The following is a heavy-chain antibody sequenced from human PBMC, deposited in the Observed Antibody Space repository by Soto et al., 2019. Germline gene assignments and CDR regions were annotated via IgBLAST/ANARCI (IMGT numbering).Heavy chain of an antibody. Sequence: QLQLQESGSGLVKPSQTLSLTCAVSGGSISSGGYSWSWIRQPPGKGLEWIGYIYHSGSTYYNPSLTIRVTTSVDRSKNQFSLKLSSVTAADTAVYYCARAGGLGAVAVDYWGQGTLVTVSS. D-gene: IGHD6-19*01. CDR1: GGSISSGGYS. J-gene: IGHJ4*02. CDR2: IYHSGST. V-gene: IGHV4-30-2*01. CDR3: ARAGGLGAVAVDY.